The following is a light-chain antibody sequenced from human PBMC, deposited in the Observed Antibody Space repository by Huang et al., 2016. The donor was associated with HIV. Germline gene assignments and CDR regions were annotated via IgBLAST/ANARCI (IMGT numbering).Light chain of an antibody. Sequence: ETVLTQSPATLSLSPGERATLSCRASQSVNSYLAWYQQKPGQTPRLLIYDASNRATGIPARFSGSGSGTDFTLTISSLEPEDFAVYYCQQRKYWPPITFGKGHDWRLN. CDR1: QSVNSY. V-gene: IGKV3-11*01. CDR2: DAS. J-gene: IGKJ5*01. CDR3: QQRKYWPPIT.